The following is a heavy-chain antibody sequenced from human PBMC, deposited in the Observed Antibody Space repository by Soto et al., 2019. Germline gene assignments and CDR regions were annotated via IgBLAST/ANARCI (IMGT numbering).Heavy chain of an antibody. Sequence: EVQLVESGGGLVQPGGALRLSCTASGFTFSDYAMDWVRQAPGKGLEWVSHISSSSSNIYYADSVKGRFTISRDNAKRLLLLQMNSLRDADTAVYYCTRHRGTPRDPRGWFDPWGQGTLVTVSS. CDR2: ISSSSSNI. CDR1: GFTFSDYA. CDR3: TRHRGTPRDPRGWFDP. J-gene: IGHJ5*02. D-gene: IGHD3-10*01. V-gene: IGHV3-48*02.